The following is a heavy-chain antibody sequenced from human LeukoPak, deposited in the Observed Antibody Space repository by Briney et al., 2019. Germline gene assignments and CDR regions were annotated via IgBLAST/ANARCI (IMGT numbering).Heavy chain of an antibody. Sequence: ASVRVSCKASGYNYMTYCISWVRQAPGQGLEWMGWISAYNGAKNFAQKFQGRVTMTTDTSATTAYMELRSLRSDDTAVYYCARELGTVTTDYYYYYMEIWGKGTTVTVSS. V-gene: IGHV1-18*01. D-gene: IGHD4-11*01. CDR1: GYNYMTYC. CDR2: ISAYNGAK. CDR3: ARELGTVTTDYYYYYMEI. J-gene: IGHJ6*03.